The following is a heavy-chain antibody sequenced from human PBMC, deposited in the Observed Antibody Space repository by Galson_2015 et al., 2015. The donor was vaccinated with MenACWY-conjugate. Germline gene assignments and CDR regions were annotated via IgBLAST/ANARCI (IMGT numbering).Heavy chain of an antibody. J-gene: IGHJ5*02. V-gene: IGHV4-59*08. D-gene: IGHD3-22*01. Sequence: SETLSLTCTVSGGSISSHYWSWFRQPPGKGLEWIAYIRDTGGLKDNPSLKSRVTMSADKSNNQFSLRLISVTAADTAVYYCARLPRGITFIVVAPWGQGTLVTVSS. CDR2: IRDTGGL. CDR3: ARLPRGITFIVVAP. CDR1: GGSISSHY.